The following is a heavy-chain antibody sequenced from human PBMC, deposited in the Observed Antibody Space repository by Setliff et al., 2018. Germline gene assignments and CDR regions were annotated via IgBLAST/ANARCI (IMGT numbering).Heavy chain of an antibody. V-gene: IGHV4-39*07. CDR3: ASTTYGYSYDY. D-gene: IGHD5-18*01. Sequence: SETLSLTCTVSGGSISSSSYYWVWIRQPPGKGLEWIGNIFYSGSTYYNPSLKSRVTISIDTSKNQFSLKLSSVTAADTAVYFCASTTYGYSYDYWGQGTPVTVSS. CDR2: IFYSGST. CDR1: GGSISSSSYY. J-gene: IGHJ4*02.